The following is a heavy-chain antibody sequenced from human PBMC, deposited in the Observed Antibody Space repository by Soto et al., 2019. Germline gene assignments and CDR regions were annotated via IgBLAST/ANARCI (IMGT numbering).Heavy chain of an antibody. J-gene: IGHJ6*02. D-gene: IGHD4-4*01. CDR2: IIPIFGTA. V-gene: IGHV1-69*06. Sequence: VKVSCKASGGTFSSYAISWVRQAPGQGLESMGGIIPIFGTANYAQKFQGRVTITADKSTSTAYMELSSLRSGDTAVYYCARGDYSIVVYPYDYYYGMDVWGQGTTVTVSS. CDR1: GGTFSSYA. CDR3: ARGDYSIVVYPYDYYYGMDV.